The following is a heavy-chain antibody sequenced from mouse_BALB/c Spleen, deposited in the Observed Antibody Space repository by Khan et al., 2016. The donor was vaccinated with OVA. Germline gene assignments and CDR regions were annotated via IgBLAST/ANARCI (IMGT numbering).Heavy chain of an antibody. CDR2: ISTTGTYT. D-gene: IGHD2-10*01. Sequence: VELVQSGGGLVKPGGSLKLSCEASGFAFNSYDMSWVRQTPEKRLEWVATISTTGTYTYYPDSVKGRFIISRDTASNTLYLQMSSLRSEDTALYYCTRPSYYGNHWFTYWGQGTLVTVSA. CDR1: GFAFNSYD. J-gene: IGHJ3*01. CDR3: TRPSYYGNHWFTY. V-gene: IGHV5-9*02.